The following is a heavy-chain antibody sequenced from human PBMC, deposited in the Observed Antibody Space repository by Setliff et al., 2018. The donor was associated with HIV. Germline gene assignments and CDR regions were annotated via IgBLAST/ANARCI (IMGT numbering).Heavy chain of an antibody. V-gene: IGHV4-59*08. CDR3: SRGSYYMDV. Sequence: SETLSLTCSVSSGSVSGYYWGWIRQPPGKKLEWIGYIHSSGSTIYSASLKSRVSISVDTSKNQVSLRLSSVTAADTAVYHCSRGSYYMDVWGKGTSVTVSS. CDR2: IHSSGST. J-gene: IGHJ6*03. D-gene: IGHD3-16*01. CDR1: SGSVSGYY.